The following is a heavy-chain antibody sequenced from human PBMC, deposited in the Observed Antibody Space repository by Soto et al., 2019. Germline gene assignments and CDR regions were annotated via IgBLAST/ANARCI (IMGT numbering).Heavy chain of an antibody. D-gene: IGHD3-3*01. V-gene: IGHV3-23*01. CDR3: AKDLRVNTYYDFWSGYWPY. CDR2: ISGSGGST. Sequence: PGGSLRLSCAASGFTFSSYAMSWVRQAPGKGLEWVSAISGSGGSTYYADSVKGRFTISRDNSKNTLYLQMNSLRAEDTAVYYCAKDLRVNTYYDFWSGYWPYWGQGTLVTVSS. J-gene: IGHJ4*02. CDR1: GFTFSSYA.